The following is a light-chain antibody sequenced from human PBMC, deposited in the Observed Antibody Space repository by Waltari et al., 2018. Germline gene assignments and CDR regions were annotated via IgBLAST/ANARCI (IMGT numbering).Light chain of an antibody. CDR1: QSVLYRSKNKNY. V-gene: IGKV4-1*01. CDR3: QQYYSTPYT. J-gene: IGKJ2*01. Sequence: DIVMTQSPDSLAVSLGERAPINCKSSQSVLYRSKNKNYFAWYQQKPGQPPKLLIYWAATREYGVPHRFSGSGSGTDFTLTISSLQAEDVAVYYCQQYYSTPYTFGHGTKLEIK. CDR2: WAA.